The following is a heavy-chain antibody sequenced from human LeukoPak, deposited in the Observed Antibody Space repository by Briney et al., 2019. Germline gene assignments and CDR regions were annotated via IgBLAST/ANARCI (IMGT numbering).Heavy chain of an antibody. CDR3: LTSNGWELDY. J-gene: IGHJ4*02. CDR1: GFTFSNAW. D-gene: IGHD6-19*01. Sequence: PGGSLRLSCAASGFTFSNAWMNWVRQAPGKGLEWVSAIVGSGDSTFYADSVKGRLTISRDNSKNTLYLQMNSLTAEDTAVYYCLTSNGWELDYWGQGTLVTVSS. V-gene: IGHV3-23*01. CDR2: IVGSGDST.